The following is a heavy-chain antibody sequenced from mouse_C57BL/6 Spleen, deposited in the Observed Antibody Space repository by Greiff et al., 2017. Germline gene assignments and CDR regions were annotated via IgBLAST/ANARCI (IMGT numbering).Heavy chain of an antibody. J-gene: IGHJ3*01. V-gene: IGHV1-52*01. CDR2: IDPSDSET. CDR1: GYTFTSYW. Sequence: VQLQQPGAELVRPGSSVKLSCKASGYTFTSYWMHWVKQRPIQGLEWIGNIDPSDSETHYNQKFKDKATLTVDKSSSTAYMQLSSLTSEDSAVYYCARGEDLLIAWFAYWGQGTLVTVSA. D-gene: IGHD1-1*01. CDR3: ARGEDLLIAWFAY.